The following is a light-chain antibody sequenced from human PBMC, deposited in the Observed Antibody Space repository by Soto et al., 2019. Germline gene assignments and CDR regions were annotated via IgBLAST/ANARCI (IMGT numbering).Light chain of an antibody. V-gene: IGKV3-15*01. CDR3: QQYDAWPFT. Sequence: EIVLTQSPGTVSLSPGERATLYCRASQSVRSHLAWYRQRPGQTPRLLIYDASSRATGIPARFSGSGSGTEFVLTISSLQSEDIAIYYCQQYDAWPFTFGGGTKVDIK. CDR1: QSVRSH. J-gene: IGKJ4*01. CDR2: DAS.